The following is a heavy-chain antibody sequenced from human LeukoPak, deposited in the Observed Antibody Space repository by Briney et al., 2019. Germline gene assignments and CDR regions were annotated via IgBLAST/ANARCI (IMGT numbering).Heavy chain of an antibody. V-gene: IGHV1-3*01. CDR3: ARDIAAAGYNWFDP. J-gene: IGHJ5*02. D-gene: IGHD6-13*01. CDR2: INAGNGNT. Sequence: SVNVSCKASGYTFTSYAMHWVRQAPGQRLEWMGWINAGNGNTKYSQKFQGRVTITRDTSASTAYMELSSLRSEDTAVYYCARDIAAAGYNWFDPWGQGTLVTVSS. CDR1: GYTFTSYA.